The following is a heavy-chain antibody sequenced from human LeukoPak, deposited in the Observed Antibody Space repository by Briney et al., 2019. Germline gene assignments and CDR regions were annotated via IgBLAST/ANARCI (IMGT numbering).Heavy chain of an antibody. Sequence: GAPVKVSCKASGYSFAGYGISWVRQAPGQGLEWIGWISTYSGNTNYAHNLQGRITVTTETSTSTAYMELRSLRSDDTAVYYCARVGAALGHFDYWGQGTQLTVSS. V-gene: IGHV1-18*01. CDR2: ISTYSGNT. J-gene: IGHJ4*02. CDR1: GYSFAGYG. D-gene: IGHD3-10*01. CDR3: ARVGAALGHFDY.